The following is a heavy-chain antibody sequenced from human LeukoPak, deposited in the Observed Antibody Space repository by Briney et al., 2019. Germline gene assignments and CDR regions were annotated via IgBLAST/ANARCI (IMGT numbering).Heavy chain of an antibody. CDR1: GGSISSSSYY. J-gene: IGHJ6*02. CDR3: ARDLRDIVVVPAVMDV. Sequence: SETLSLTCTVSGGSISSSSYYWGWIRQPPGKGLEWIGSIYYSGSTYYNPPLKSRVTISVDTSKNQFSLKLSSVTAADTAVYYCARDLRDIVVVPAVMDVWGQGTTVTVSS. V-gene: IGHV4-39*07. D-gene: IGHD2-2*01. CDR2: IYYSGST.